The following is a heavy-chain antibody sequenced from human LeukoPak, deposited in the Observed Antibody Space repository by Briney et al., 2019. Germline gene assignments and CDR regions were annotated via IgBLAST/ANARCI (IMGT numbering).Heavy chain of an antibody. V-gene: IGHV1-2*02. CDR2: INPNSGGT. Sequence: ASVKVSCKASGYTFTGYYMHWVRQAPGQGLEWMGWINPNSGGTEYAQKFQGRVTMTRDTSIRTVHMELSRLRSDDTAVYYCARDHCTSINCYEYHYHGMDVWGQGTTVTVSS. J-gene: IGHJ6*02. CDR1: GYTFTGYY. D-gene: IGHD2-2*01. CDR3: ARDHCTSINCYEYHYHGMDV.